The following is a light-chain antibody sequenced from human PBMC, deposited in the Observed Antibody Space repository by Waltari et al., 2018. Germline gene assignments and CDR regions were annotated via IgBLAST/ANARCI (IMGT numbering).Light chain of an antibody. V-gene: IGKV2-28*01. CDR1: ESLLHSNGRNY. CDR2: LGS. Sequence: DIVMTQSPLSLPVTPGEPAFISCRSSESLLHSNGRNYLDWYLQRPGQSPQLLIYLGSNRASGVPDRFSGSGSGTDFTLRISRVEAEDVGMYYCMQALHTPDTFGQGTKLEI. CDR3: MQALHTPDT. J-gene: IGKJ2*01.